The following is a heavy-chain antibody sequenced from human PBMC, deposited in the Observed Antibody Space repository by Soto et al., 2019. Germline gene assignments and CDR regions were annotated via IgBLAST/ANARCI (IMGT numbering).Heavy chain of an antibody. CDR3: ARDYSSSFHGMDV. V-gene: IGHV4-34*01. J-gene: IGHJ6*02. CDR1: GGSFSGYY. CDR2: INHSGST. Sequence: SETLSLTCAVYGGSFSGYYWSWIRQPPGKGLEWIGEINHSGSTNYNPSLKSRVTISVDTSKNQFSLKLSSVTAADTAVYYCARDYSSSFHGMDVWGQGTTVTSP. D-gene: IGHD6-6*01.